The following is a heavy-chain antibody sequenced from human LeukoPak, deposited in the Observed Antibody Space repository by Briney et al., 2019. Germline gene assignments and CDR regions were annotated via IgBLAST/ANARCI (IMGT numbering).Heavy chain of an antibody. CDR3: ARDYSGYYLTYFDY. V-gene: IGHV3-48*01. CDR2: ISSSSSTI. D-gene: IGHD3-22*01. CDR1: GFTFRTYS. Sequence: GSLSLSCAASGFTFRTYSMNWVRQAPGKGLEWVSYISSSSSTIYYADSVKGRFTISRDNAKNSVYLQMNSLRGEDTAVYYCARDYSGYYLTYFDYWGQGTLVTVSS. J-gene: IGHJ4*02.